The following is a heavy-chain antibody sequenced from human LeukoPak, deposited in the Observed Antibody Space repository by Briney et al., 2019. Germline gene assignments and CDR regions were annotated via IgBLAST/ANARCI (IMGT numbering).Heavy chain of an antibody. CDR1: GYTFTSYG. J-gene: IGHJ5*02. CDR3: GLVASGNWWFDP. D-gene: IGHD2-8*02. V-gene: IGHV1-2*02. Sequence: ASVKVSCKASGYTFTSYGISWVRQAPGQGLEWMGWINPNSGVTNYAQNLQGRVTLTGDTSISTSYMELTALTSVDTAVYYCGLVASGNWWFDPWGQGTLVTVSS. CDR2: INPNSGVT.